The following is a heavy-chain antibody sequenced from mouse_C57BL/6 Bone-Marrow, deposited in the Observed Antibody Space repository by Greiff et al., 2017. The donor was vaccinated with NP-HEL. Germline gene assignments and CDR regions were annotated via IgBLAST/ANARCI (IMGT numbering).Heavy chain of an antibody. CDR2: IDPSDSYT. CDR3: ASDYYSNNGWYFEV. V-gene: IGHV1-69*01. J-gene: IGHJ1*03. D-gene: IGHD2-5*01. CDR1: GYTFTSYW. Sequence: QVQLQQPGAELVMPGASVKLSCKASGYTFTSYWMHWVKQRPGQGLEWIGEIDPSDSYTNYNQKFKGKSTLTVDKSSSTAYMQLSSLTSEDSAVYYGASDYYSNNGWYFEVWGTGTTVTVSS.